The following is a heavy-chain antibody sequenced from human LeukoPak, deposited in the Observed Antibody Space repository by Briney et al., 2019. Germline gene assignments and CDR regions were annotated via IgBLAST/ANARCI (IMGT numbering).Heavy chain of an antibody. J-gene: IGHJ4*02. CDR3: ANFKGKDGIKDHFDY. D-gene: IGHD5-24*01. Sequence: GGSLRLSCAAFGIAFDKNAMSWVRQAPGKGLEWVSTISHSGGATHYADSVKGRFTISRDNSKNTVSLQMSSLRVEDTAVYYCANFKGKDGIKDHFDYWGQGTLVTVS. CDR1: GIAFDKNA. CDR2: ISHSGGAT. V-gene: IGHV3-23*01.